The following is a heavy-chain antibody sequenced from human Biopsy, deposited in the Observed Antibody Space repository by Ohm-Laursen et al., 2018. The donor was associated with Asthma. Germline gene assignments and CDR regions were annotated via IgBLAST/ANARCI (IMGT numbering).Heavy chain of an antibody. J-gene: IGHJ3*02. V-gene: IGHV3-30*18. CDR2: MSFDGRQT. D-gene: IGHD3-3*01. Sequence: LRLSCAVSGFSFNSYGIHWVRQAPGKGLEWVAVMSFDGRQTYYADSVKGRFTISRDNSKNTLYLQMNSLRAEDTAVYYCAKERYYDFWSGYPIWGQGTMVTVSS. CDR1: GFSFNSYG. CDR3: AKERYYDFWSGYPI.